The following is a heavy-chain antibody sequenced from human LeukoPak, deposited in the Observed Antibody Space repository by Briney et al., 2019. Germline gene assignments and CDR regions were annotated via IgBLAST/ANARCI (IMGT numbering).Heavy chain of an antibody. J-gene: IGHJ4*02. D-gene: IGHD5-12*01. CDR1: GYTLTELS. Sequence: GASVKVSCKVSGYTLTELSMHWVRQAPGKGLEWMGGFDPEDGETIYAQKFQGRVTMTEDTSTDTAYMELSSLRSEDTAVYYCATEGGLVATILRTFFDYWGQGTLVTVSS. CDR3: ATEGGLVATILRTFFDY. V-gene: IGHV1-24*01. CDR2: FDPEDGET.